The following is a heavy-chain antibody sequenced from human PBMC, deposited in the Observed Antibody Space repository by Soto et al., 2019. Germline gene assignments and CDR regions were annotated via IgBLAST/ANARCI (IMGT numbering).Heavy chain of an antibody. Sequence: EVQVLESGGGLVQPGGSLRLSCAASGFTFSSYAMNWVRQSPGKGLEWVGSIRGSGSSAYYPDSVEGRFTISRDNSKNTLYLHISSLRAEDTAAYYCAKRGGDYDSRYHYCMDGWGKGTTVTVSS. J-gene: IGHJ6*03. D-gene: IGHD3-16*01. CDR1: GFTFSSYA. CDR2: IRGSGSSA. CDR3: AKRGGDYDSRYHYCMDG. V-gene: IGHV3-23*01.